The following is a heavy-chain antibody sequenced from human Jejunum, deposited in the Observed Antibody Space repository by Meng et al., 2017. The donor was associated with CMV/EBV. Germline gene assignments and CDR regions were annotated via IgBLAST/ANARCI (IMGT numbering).Heavy chain of an antibody. CDR1: FDDYA. CDR2: ITWNGGNT. V-gene: IGHV3-43D*03. CDR3: AKGSFYYGSGSYWYFDD. J-gene: IGHJ4*02. D-gene: IGHD3-10*01. Sequence: FDDYAMHWVRQVPGKGLEWVSLITWNGGNTDYADSVKGRFIISRDNSKNSLYLQMNSLRPEDTAFYYCAKGSFYYGSGSYWYFDDWGQGSLVTVSS.